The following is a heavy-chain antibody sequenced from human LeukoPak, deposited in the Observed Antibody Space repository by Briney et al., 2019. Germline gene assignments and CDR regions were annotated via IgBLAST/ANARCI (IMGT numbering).Heavy chain of an antibody. V-gene: IGHV4-59*08. J-gene: IGHJ4*02. D-gene: IGHD3-22*01. Sequence: SETLSLTCTVSGGSISSYYWSWIRQPPGKGLEWIGYIYYSGSTNYNPSLKSRVTISVDTSKNLFSLKLSSVTAADAAVYYCARHGYYYDSSGYTSLVFDYWGQGTLVTVSS. CDR3: ARHGYYYDSSGYTSLVFDY. CDR1: GGSISSYY. CDR2: IYYSGST.